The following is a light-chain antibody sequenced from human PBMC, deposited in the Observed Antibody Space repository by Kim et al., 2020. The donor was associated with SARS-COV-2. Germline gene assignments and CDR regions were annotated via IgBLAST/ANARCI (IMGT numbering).Light chain of an antibody. J-gene: IGKJ1*01. V-gene: IGKV1-27*01. Sequence: DSLGDRVTIACRAGQDISTSLAWYQQKPGAVPRLLINAASILQSGVPSRFRAGGSETDFTLTIRSLQAEDVATYYCQSYTSALWTFGQGTKLEI. CDR1: QDISTS. CDR2: AAS. CDR3: QSYTSALWT.